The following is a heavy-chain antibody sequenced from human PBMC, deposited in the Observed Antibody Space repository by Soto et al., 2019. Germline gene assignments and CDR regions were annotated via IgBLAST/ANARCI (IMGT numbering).Heavy chain of an antibody. V-gene: IGHV3-53*02. J-gene: IGHJ4*02. CDR1: GFSVSENY. CDR2: IERGGNS. D-gene: IGHD4-17*01. CDR3: ARDVYGDYTFNS. Sequence: EVQLVETGGGFIQPGGSLRLSCVASGFSVSENYMNWVSQAPGKGLEWVSVIERGGNSYYADPVKGRFIISRDNSKNTLFLHMNSLRADDPAVYHCARDVYGDYTFNSWGQGTLVTVSS.